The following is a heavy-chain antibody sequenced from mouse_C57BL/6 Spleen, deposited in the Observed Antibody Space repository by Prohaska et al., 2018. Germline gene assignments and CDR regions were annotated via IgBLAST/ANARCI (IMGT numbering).Heavy chain of an antibody. CDR3: ASTAQATGYFDV. CDR1: YTSYG. CDR2: IYPRSGNT. D-gene: IGHD3-2*02. V-gene: IGHV1-81*01. Sequence: YTSYGISWVKQRTGQGLEWIGEIYPRSGNTYDNEKFKGKATLTADKSSSTAYMELRSLTSEDSAVYFGASTAQATGYFDVWGTGTTVTVS. J-gene: IGHJ1*03.